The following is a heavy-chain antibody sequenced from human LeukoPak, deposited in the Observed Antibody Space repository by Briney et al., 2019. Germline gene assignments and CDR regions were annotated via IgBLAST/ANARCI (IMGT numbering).Heavy chain of an antibody. D-gene: IGHD5-12*01. J-gene: IGHJ4*02. CDR3: ARIRYSGYDHYY. CDR2: IYYSGST. CDR1: GGSISSYY. Sequence: SETLSLTCTVSGGSISSYYWSWIRQPPGKGLEWIGYIYYSGSTNYNPSLKSRVTISVDTSKNQFSLKLSSVTAADTAVYYCARIRYSGYDHYYWGQGTLVTVSS. V-gene: IGHV4-59*01.